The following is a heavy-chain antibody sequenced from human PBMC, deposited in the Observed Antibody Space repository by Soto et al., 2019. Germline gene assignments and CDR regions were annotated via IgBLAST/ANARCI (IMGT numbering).Heavy chain of an antibody. CDR3: ARGGISPYCSTTSCYEYYYYYGMDV. Sequence: SETLSLTCTVSGGSISSYYWSWIRQPPGKGLERIGYIYYSGSTNYNPSLKSRVTISVDTSKNQFSLKLSSVTAADTAVYYCARGGISPYCSTTSCYEYYYYYGMDVWGQGTTVTVSS. J-gene: IGHJ6*02. V-gene: IGHV4-59*01. CDR1: GGSISSYY. CDR2: IYYSGST. D-gene: IGHD2-2*01.